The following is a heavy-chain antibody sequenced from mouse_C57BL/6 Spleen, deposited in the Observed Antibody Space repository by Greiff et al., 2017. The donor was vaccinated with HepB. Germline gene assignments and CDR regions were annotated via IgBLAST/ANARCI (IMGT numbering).Heavy chain of an antibody. D-gene: IGHD4-1*02. V-gene: IGHV1-80*01. CDR3: ARWGQLGGYYFDY. CDR1: GYAFSSYW. CDR2: IYPGDGDT. Sequence: VQLQQSGAELVKPGASVKISCKASGYAFSSYWMNWVKQRPGKGLEWIGQIYPGDGDTNYNGKFKGKATLTADKSSSTAYMQLSSLTSEDSAVYFCARWGQLGGYYFDYWGQGTTLTGSS. J-gene: IGHJ2*01.